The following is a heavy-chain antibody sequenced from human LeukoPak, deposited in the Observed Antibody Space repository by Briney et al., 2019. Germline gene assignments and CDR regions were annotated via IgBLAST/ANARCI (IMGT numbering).Heavy chain of an antibody. J-gene: IGHJ4*02. CDR3: ARGPGCISTTCPYYFDY. CDR1: GYTFTSYD. CDR2: MNPNSGDI. V-gene: IGHV1-8*03. Sequence: ASVKVSSKASGYTFTSYDINWVRQATGQGREWMGWMNPNSGDIGYAQKFQGRVTITRNTSISTAYMELSSLRSEDTAVYYCARGPGCISTTCPYYFDYWGQGTLVTVSS. D-gene: IGHD2-2*01.